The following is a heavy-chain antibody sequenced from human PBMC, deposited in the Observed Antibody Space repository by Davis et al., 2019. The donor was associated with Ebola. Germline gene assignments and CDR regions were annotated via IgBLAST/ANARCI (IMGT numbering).Heavy chain of an antibody. V-gene: IGHV3-23*01. CDR3: AKDPHDSGYAEYYFAQ. D-gene: IGHD3-22*01. J-gene: IGHJ4*02. CDR2: ISGSGRYT. Sequence: PGGSLRLSCAASGFTFTDYAMSWVRQAPGMGLEWISSISGSGRYTNYARSVQGRFTISRDNSKNILSLHMKSLRAGDTAFYFCAKDPHDSGYAEYYFAQWGQGTLVTVSS. CDR1: GFTFTDYA.